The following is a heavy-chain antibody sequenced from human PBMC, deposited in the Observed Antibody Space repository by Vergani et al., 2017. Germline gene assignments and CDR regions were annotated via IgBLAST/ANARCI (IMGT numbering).Heavy chain of an antibody. V-gene: IGHV3-66*02. J-gene: IGHJ6*03. CDR3: ARGGVYCSSTSCYPSYMDV. D-gene: IGHD2-2*01. CDR2: IYSGGST. Sequence: EVQLVESGGGLVQPGGSLRLSCAASGFTVSSNYMSWVRQAPGKGLEWVSVIYSGGSTYYADSVKGRFTISRDNSKNTLYLQMNSLRAEDTAVYYCARGGVYCSSTSCYPSYMDVWGKGTTVTVSS. CDR1: GFTVSSNY.